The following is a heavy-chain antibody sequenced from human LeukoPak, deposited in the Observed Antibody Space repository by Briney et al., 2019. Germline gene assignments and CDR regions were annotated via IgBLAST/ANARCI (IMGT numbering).Heavy chain of an antibody. CDR3: ARAGMVRTPRPLDY. CDR2: IKQDGREK. J-gene: IGHJ4*02. D-gene: IGHD3-10*01. V-gene: IGHV3-7*01. Sequence: GGSLRLSCAASGFTFSSYWMSWVRQAPGKGLEWVANIKQDGREKYYVDSVKGRFTISRDNAKNSLYLQMNSLRAEDTAVYYCARAGMVRTPRPLDYWGQGTLVTVSS. CDR1: GFTFSSYW.